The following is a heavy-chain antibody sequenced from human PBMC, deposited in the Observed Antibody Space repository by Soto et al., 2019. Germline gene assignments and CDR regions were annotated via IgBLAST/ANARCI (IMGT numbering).Heavy chain of an antibody. CDR2: IYYSGST. J-gene: IGHJ5*02. Sequence: QVQLQESGPGLVKPSQTLSLTCTVSGGSISSGGYYWSWIRQHPGKGLEWIGYIYYSGSTYYNPSLKSRVTISVDTSKNQFSLKLSSVTAADTAVYYCARGQDIVVVPAAIEWCWFDPWGQGTLVTVSS. V-gene: IGHV4-31*03. D-gene: IGHD2-2*02. CDR3: ARGQDIVVVPAAIEWCWFDP. CDR1: GGSISSGGYY.